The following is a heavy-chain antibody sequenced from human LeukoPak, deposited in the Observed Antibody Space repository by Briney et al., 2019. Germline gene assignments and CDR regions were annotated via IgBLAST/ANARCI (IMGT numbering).Heavy chain of an antibody. CDR1: GGSISSSSCY. J-gene: IGHJ6*03. D-gene: IGHD6-19*01. Sequence: SETLSLTCTVSGGSISSSSCYWGWTRQPPGKGLEWIGSIYYSGSTYYNPSLKSRVTISVDTSKNQFSLKLSSVTAADTAVYYCARKLLEEQWLAFYYYMDVWGKGTTVTVSS. CDR3: ARKLLEEQWLAFYYYMDV. CDR2: IYYSGST. V-gene: IGHV4-39*01.